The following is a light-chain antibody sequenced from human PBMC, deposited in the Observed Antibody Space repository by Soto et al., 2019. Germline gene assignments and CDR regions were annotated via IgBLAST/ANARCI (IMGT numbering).Light chain of an antibody. V-gene: IGKV1-5*01. Sequence: DIQMTQSPSTLSASVGDRVTITCRASQSISSWLAWYQQKPGTAPKLLIYDASSLESGGPSRFSGSGSGTEFTLTISSLQPDDFATYYCQQYNSYSPWTFGQGTKVEIK. J-gene: IGKJ1*01. CDR1: QSISSW. CDR2: DAS. CDR3: QQYNSYSPWT.